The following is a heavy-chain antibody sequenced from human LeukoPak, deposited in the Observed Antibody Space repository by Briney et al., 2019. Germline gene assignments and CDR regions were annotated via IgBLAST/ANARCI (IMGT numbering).Heavy chain of an antibody. CDR3: ARGSGGSWWNWFDP. V-gene: IGHV4-59*01. CDR1: GGSISSYY. Sequence: PSETLSLTCTVSGGSISSYYWSWIRQPPGKGLEWIGYIYYSESTNYNPSLKSRVTISVDTSKNQFSLKLSSVTAADTAVYYCARGSGGSWWNWFDPWGQGTLVTVSS. D-gene: IGHD2-15*01. J-gene: IGHJ5*02. CDR2: IYYSEST.